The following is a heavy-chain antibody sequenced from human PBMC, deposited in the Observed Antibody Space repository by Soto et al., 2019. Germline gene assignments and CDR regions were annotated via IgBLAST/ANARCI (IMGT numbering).Heavy chain of an antibody. Sequence: SETLSLTCAVSGGSISSSNWWSWVRQPPGKGLEWIGEIYHSGSTNYNPSLKSRVTISVDKSKNQFSLKLSSVTAADTAVYYCARGEDYYDSSGYYMNWFDPWGQGTLVTVS. CDR2: IYHSGST. V-gene: IGHV4-4*02. CDR3: ARGEDYYDSSGYYMNWFDP. CDR1: GGSISSSNW. J-gene: IGHJ5*02. D-gene: IGHD3-22*01.